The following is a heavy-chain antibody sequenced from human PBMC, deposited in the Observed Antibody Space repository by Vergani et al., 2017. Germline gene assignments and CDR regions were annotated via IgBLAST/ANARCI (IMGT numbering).Heavy chain of an antibody. CDR1: GFTFSSYS. Sequence: EVQLVESGGGLVKPGGSLRLSCAASGFTFSSYSMNWVRQAPGKGLEWVSSISSSSSYIYYADSVKGRFTISRDNAKNSLYLQMNSLRAEDTAVYYCARTQVVPAAFLDDWGQGTLVTVST. CDR3: ARTQVVPAAFLDD. CDR2: ISSSSSYI. V-gene: IGHV3-21*01. D-gene: IGHD2-2*01. J-gene: IGHJ4*02.